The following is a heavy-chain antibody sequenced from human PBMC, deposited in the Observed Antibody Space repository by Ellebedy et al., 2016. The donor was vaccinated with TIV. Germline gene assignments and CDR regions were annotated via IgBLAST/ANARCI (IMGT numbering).Heavy chain of an antibody. Sequence: KVSCKGSGYSFTSYWIGWVRQMPGKGLEWMGIIYPGDSDTRYSQSFQGQVTISADKSISTAYLQWSSLKASDTAMYYCARHKRGDCSGGSCYSGDYWGQGTLVTVSS. CDR2: IYPGDSDT. V-gene: IGHV5-51*01. D-gene: IGHD2-15*01. CDR3: ARHKRGDCSGGSCYSGDY. J-gene: IGHJ4*02. CDR1: GYSFTSYW.